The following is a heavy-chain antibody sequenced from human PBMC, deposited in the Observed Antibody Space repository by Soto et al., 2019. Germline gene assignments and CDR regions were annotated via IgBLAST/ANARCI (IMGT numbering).Heavy chain of an antibody. V-gene: IGHV4-39*01. D-gene: IGHD5-18*01. CDR1: GGSISSSSYY. CDR3: AGHAQQPNRNWFDP. Sequence: QLQLQESGPGLVKPSETLSLTCTVSGGSISSSSYYWGWIRQPPGKGLEWIGSIYYSGSTYYNPALKSRVTISVDTSKNQFSLKLSSVTAADTAVYYWAGHAQQPNRNWFDPWGQGTLVTVSS. CDR2: IYYSGST. J-gene: IGHJ5*02.